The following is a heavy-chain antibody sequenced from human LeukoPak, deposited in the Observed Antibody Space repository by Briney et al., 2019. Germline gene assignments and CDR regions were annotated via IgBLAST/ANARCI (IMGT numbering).Heavy chain of an antibody. D-gene: IGHD5-12*01. V-gene: IGHV1-69*04. Sequence: SVKVSCKASGGTFSSYAISWVRQAPGQGLGWMGRIIPILGIANYAQKFQGRVTITADKSTSTAYMELSSLRSEDTAVYYCARATAGNDYSGYDFDYWGQGTLVTVSS. J-gene: IGHJ4*02. CDR1: GGTFSSYA. CDR2: IIPILGIA. CDR3: ARATAGNDYSGYDFDY.